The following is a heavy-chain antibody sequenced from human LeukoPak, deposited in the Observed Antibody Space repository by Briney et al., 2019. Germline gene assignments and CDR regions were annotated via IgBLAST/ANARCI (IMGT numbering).Heavy chain of an antibody. Sequence: PGGSLRLSCAASGFTVSNNYMRWVRQAPGKGLEWVSVIYSGGSTYYADSVKGRFTISRDNSKNTLYLQMNSLRAEDTAVYYCARARGDSSGYYLSYWGQGTLVTVSS. CDR2: IYSGGST. CDR3: ARARGDSSGYYLSY. D-gene: IGHD3-22*01. V-gene: IGHV3-53*01. J-gene: IGHJ4*02. CDR1: GFTVSNNY.